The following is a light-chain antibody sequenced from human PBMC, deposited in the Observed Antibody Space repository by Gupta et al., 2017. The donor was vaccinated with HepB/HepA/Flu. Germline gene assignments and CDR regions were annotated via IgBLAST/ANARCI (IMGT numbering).Light chain of an antibody. J-gene: IGKJ5*01. Sequence: EIVMTQSPATLSMSPGERATLSCRASQSVSSNLAWYQQKPGQAPRLLIYGASTRATGIPASFSGSGSGTEFTLTISSLQSEDFAVYYCQQYNNWPPRVTFGQGTRLEIK. CDR3: QQYNNWPPRVT. V-gene: IGKV3-15*01. CDR1: QSVSSN. CDR2: GAS.